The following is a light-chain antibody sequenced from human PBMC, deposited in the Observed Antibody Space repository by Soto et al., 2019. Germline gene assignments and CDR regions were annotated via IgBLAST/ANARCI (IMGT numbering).Light chain of an antibody. CDR2: AAS. CDR1: QSVRNNY. Sequence: EIVLTQSPGTLSLSPGEGATLSCRASQSVRNNYLAWYQKKPGQAPKTLIFAASSRATGIPDRFRGSGSGTEFTLTISRLEPEDFAVYYCQQYGTTPLTFGGGTNVEIK. CDR3: QQYGTTPLT. J-gene: IGKJ4*01. V-gene: IGKV3-20*01.